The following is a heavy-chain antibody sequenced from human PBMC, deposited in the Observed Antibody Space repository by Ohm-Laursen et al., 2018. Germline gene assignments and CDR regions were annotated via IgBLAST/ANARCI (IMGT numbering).Heavy chain of an antibody. D-gene: IGHD3-22*01. V-gene: IGHV4-59*04. Sequence: SETLSLTWAVYGGSFSGYYWNWIRQPQGKGLEWIGSLYYSGGTYYNPSLKSRVTMSLDTSKHQFSLKLSSLTAADSAVYYCARHSSGYTTSPFDYWGQGTLVTVSS. CDR2: LYYSGGT. CDR1: GGSFSGYY. J-gene: IGHJ4*02. CDR3: ARHSSGYTTSPFDY.